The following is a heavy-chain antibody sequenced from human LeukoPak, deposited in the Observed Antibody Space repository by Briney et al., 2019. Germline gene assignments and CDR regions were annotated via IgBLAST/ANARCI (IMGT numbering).Heavy chain of an antibody. V-gene: IGHV1-2*02. CDR2: INPNSGGT. Sequence: ASVKVSCKASGYRFTGYYIHWARQAPGQGLEWMGWINPNSGGTNYAQKFQGRVTMTRDTSVSPAYMEVSRLRSDDTAVYYCARDRRGYYDSGSYYPLIWGQGTLVTVSS. CDR3: ARDRRGYYDSGSYYPLI. D-gene: IGHD3-10*01. CDR1: GYRFTGYY. J-gene: IGHJ4*02.